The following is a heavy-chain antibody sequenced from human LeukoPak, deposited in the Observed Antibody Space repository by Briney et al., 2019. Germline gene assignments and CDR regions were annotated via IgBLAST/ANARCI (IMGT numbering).Heavy chain of an antibody. D-gene: IGHD4-17*01. CDR1: GFTFSSYA. CDR2: ISGSGGST. Sequence: GGSLRLSCAASGFTFSSYAMSWVRQAPGKGLEWVSAISGSGGSTYYADSVKGRFTISRDNSKNTLYLQMNSLRAEDTAVYYCARLHDYGDYGFDYWGQGTLVTVSS. J-gene: IGHJ4*02. CDR3: ARLHDYGDYGFDY. V-gene: IGHV3-23*01.